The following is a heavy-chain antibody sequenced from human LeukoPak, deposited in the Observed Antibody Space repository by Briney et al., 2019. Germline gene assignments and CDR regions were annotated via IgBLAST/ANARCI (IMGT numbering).Heavy chain of an antibody. D-gene: IGHD4-23*01. J-gene: IGHJ4*02. V-gene: IGHV4-4*02. CDR1: GGSISSSNW. Sequence: NPSETLSLTCAVSGGSISSSNWWSWVRQPPGKGLEWIGEIYHSGSTNYNPSLKSRVTISVDKSKNQFSLRLSSVTAADTAAYYCVRVDNGGNYFDYWGQGTLVTVSS. CDR2: IYHSGST. CDR3: VRVDNGGNYFDY.